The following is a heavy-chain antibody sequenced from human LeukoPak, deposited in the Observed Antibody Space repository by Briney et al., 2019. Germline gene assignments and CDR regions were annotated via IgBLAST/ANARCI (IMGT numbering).Heavy chain of an antibody. J-gene: IGHJ4*02. CDR1: GFTFSDYA. D-gene: IGHD3-10*01. CDR3: ARDRMWGVESEDY. Sequence: GGSLRLSCAASGFTFSDYAMHWVRQAPGKELKYVSAISYNGNGKHYADSVKGRFTISRDNAKNSMYLQMNSLRAEDTAVYYCARDRMWGVESEDYWGQGTLVTVSS. CDR2: ISYNGNGK. V-gene: IGHV3-64*02.